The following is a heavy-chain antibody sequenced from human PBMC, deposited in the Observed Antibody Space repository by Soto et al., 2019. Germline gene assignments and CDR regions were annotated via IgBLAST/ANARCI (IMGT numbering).Heavy chain of an antibody. CDR1: EFSFTSYW. V-gene: IGHV3-74*03. D-gene: IGHD3-3*01. Sequence: GGSLRLSCAASEFSFTSYWMHWVRQAPGKGLVWVSRIDNDGGAATYADSVKGRFTISRDNARNTLYLQMNNLRDEDTAVYYCARVFPHNWFDSWGQGILVTVSS. CDR3: ARVFPHNWFDS. J-gene: IGHJ5*01. CDR2: IDNDGGAA.